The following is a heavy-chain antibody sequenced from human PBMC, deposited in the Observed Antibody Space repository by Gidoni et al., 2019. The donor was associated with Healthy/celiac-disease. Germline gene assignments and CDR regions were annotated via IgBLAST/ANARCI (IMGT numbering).Heavy chain of an antibody. V-gene: IGHV3-73*02. CDR3: TRLADGDYYYYGMDV. J-gene: IGHJ6*02. CDR1: GFPFSGPA. CDR2: IRSKANSYAT. Sequence: EVQLVESGGGLVQPGGSLKLSCADSGFPFSGPAMHWVRQASGKGLEWVGRIRSKANSYATAYAASVKGRFTISRDDSKNTAYLQMNSLKTEDTAVYYCTRLADGDYYYYGMDVWGQGTTVTVSS.